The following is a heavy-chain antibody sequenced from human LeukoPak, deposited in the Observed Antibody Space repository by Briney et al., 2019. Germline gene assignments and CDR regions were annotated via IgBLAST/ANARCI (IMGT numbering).Heavy chain of an antibody. D-gene: IGHD2-15*01. V-gene: IGHV4-61*02. CDR1: GDSISSGSYY. Sequence: SQTLSLTCTVSGDSISSGSYYWSWIRQPAGKGLEWIGRIYTSGSTNYNPSLKSRVTISVDTSKNQFSLKLSSVTAADTAVYYCASGLSVAATSWFDPWGQGTLVTVSS. J-gene: IGHJ5*02. CDR3: ASGLSVAATSWFDP. CDR2: IYTSGST.